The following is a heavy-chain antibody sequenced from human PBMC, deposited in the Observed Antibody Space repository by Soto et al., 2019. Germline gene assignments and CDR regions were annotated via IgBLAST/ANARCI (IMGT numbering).Heavy chain of an antibody. V-gene: IGHV1-46*03. CDR1: GYTFTSYY. CDR3: ARVGSGWYRWGDY. J-gene: IGHJ4*02. Sequence: QVPLVQSGAEVKKPGASVKVSCKASGYTFTSYYMHWVRQAPGQGLEWTGIINPSGGSTSYAQKFQGRVTMTRDTSTSTVYMELSSLRSEVTAVYYCARVGSGWYRWGDYWGQGTLVTVSS. D-gene: IGHD6-19*01. CDR2: INPSGGST.